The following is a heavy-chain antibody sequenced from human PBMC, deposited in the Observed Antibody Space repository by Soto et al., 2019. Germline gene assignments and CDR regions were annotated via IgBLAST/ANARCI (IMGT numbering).Heavy chain of an antibody. Sequence: SETLSLTCTVSGGSVSSYYWSWVRQPPGKRPEWIAYIYNGGTTNYNPSLKSRLTISLDTSKNQFSLKLSSVTAADTAVYFCARGGPSSKWLDPWGQGIQVTVPQ. CDR3: ARGGPSSKWLDP. CDR1: GGSVSSYY. V-gene: IGHV4-59*02. CDR2: IYNGGTT. J-gene: IGHJ5*02.